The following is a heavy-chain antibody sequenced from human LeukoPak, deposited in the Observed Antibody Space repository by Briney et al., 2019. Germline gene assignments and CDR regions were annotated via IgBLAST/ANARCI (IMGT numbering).Heavy chain of an antibody. CDR1: GGTFSSYA. J-gene: IGHJ4*02. V-gene: IGHV1-69*13. CDR3: ARSFGGSRYCSGGSCYLFDY. D-gene: IGHD2-15*01. CDR2: IIPIFGTA. Sequence: SVKVSCKASGGTFSSYAISWVRQATGQGLEWMGGIIPIFGTAHYAQKFQGRVTIPADESTSTAYMELSSLRSEDTAVYYCARSFGGSRYCSGGSCYLFDYWGQGTLVTVSS.